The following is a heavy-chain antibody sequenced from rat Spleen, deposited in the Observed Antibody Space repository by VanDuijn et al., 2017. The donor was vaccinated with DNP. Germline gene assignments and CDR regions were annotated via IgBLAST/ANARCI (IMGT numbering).Heavy chain of an antibody. D-gene: IGHD1-10*01. V-gene: IGHV5-27*01. CDR1: GFTSSAYY. CDR2: IGSAAYAP. CDR3: TTGGNNPFPY. Sequence: EVQLVESGGGLVQPGRSLKLSCAASGFTSSAYYMAWVRQAPAKGLEWVAYIGSAAYAPYYGDSVKGRFTISRDNAYSTLYLQMDSLRSEDTATYYCTTGGNNPFPYWGQGTLVTVSS. J-gene: IGHJ3*01.